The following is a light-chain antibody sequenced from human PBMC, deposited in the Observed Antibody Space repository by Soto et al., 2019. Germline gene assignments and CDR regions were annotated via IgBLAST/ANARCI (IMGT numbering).Light chain of an antibody. V-gene: IGKV3-15*01. CDR1: QSVSSN. J-gene: IGKJ1*01. CDR3: HQYNNWPQT. CDR2: GAS. Sequence: EMEMTQSPATLSVSPGERATLSCRASQSVSSNLAWYQQKPGQAPRLLIYGASTRATGIPARFGGSGSGTEFTLTISSLQSEDFAVYYCHQYNNWPQTFGQGTNV.